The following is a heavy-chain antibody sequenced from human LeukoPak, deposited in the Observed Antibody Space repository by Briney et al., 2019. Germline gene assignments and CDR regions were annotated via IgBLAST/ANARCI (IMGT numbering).Heavy chain of an antibody. D-gene: IGHD3-10*01. CDR1: GGSFSGYY. CDR2: INHSGST. J-gene: IGHJ4*02. CDR3: ARGFCGSGSYHFDY. V-gene: IGHV4-34*01. Sequence: PSEALSLTRAVYGGSFSGYYWSWIRQPPGKGLEWIGEINHSGSTNYNPSLKSRVTISVDTSKNQFSLKLSSVTAADTVVYYCARGFCGSGSYHFDYWGQGTLVTVSS.